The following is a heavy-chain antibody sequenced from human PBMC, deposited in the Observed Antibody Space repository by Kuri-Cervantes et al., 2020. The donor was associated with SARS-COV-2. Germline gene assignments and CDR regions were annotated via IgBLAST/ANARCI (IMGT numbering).Heavy chain of an antibody. CDR1: GGSISSGSYY. CDR3: ASNPNYDFWSGYFDY. D-gene: IGHD3-3*01. J-gene: IGHJ4*02. V-gene: IGHV4-61*02. Sequence: SETLSPTCTVSGGSISSGSYYWSWIRQPAGKGLEWIGRIYTSGSTNYNPSLKSRVTISVDTSKNQFSLKLSSVTAADTAVYYCASNPNYDFWSGYFDYWGQGTLVTVSS. CDR2: IYTSGST.